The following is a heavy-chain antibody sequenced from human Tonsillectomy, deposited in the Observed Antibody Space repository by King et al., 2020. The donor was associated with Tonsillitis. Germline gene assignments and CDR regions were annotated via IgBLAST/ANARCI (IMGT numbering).Heavy chain of an antibody. CDR1: GFTFSSCG. Sequence: VQLVESGGGVVQPGRSLRLSCAASGFTFSSCGFHWVRQAPGKGLEWVAVVWYDGSNKYYADPVKGRFTISRDNSKNTLYLQMNSLRAEDTAVYYCARGQVKRGIPYYYYMDVWGKGTTVTVSS. CDR3: ARGQVKRGIPYYYYMDV. CDR2: VWYDGSNK. D-gene: IGHD3-16*01. V-gene: IGHV3-33*08. J-gene: IGHJ6*03.